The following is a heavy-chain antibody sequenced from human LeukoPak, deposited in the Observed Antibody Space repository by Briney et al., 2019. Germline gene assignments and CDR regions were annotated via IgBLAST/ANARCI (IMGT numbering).Heavy chain of an antibody. J-gene: IGHJ4*02. V-gene: IGHV1-8*01. D-gene: IGHD3-10*01. CDR2: MNSHSGNT. CDR3: ARAQKSALTYGSGTSAYYFDY. CDR1: GYTFTSYD. Sequence: ASVKVSCKASGYTFTSYDINWVRQTAGQGPEGMGWMNSHSGNTGYAQRFQGRTTMTRNTSITTAYMELSSLRSEYTAVYYCARAQKSALTYGSGTSAYYFDYWGQGTLVTASS.